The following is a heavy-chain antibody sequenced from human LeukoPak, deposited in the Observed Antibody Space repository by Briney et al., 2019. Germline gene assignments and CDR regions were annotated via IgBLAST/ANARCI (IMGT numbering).Heavy chain of an antibody. CDR1: GFTFSRYW. CDR3: ARTRSGSRLDP. D-gene: IGHD5-12*01. CDR2: INSDGSST. J-gene: IGHJ5*02. Sequence: PGGSLRLSCAAPGFTFSRYWMHWVRQAPGKGLVWVSRINSDGSSTSCADSVKGRFTISRDNAKNTLYLQMNSLRAEDTAVYYCARTRSGSRLDPWGQGTLVTVSS. V-gene: IGHV3-74*01.